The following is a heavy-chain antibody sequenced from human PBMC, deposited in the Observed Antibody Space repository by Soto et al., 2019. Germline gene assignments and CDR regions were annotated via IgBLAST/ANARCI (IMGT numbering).Heavy chain of an antibody. J-gene: IGHJ4*02. CDR1: GGTFSSYT. V-gene: IGHV1-69*08. D-gene: IGHD3-10*01. Sequence: QVQLVQSGAEVKKPGSSVKVSCKASGGTFSSYTISWVRQAPGQGLEWMGRIIPILGIANYAQKCQGRVTITAAKSTSTAYMELSSLRSEDTAVYYCAREEYYYGSGAFFDYWGQGTLVTVSS. CDR2: IIPILGIA. CDR3: AREEYYYGSGAFFDY.